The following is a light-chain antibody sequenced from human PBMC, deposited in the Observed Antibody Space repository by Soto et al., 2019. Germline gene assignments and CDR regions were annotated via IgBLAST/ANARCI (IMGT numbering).Light chain of an antibody. J-gene: IGLJ1*01. Sequence: SVLTQPPSVSGSPGQSVTISCTGTSTDFVSYNRVSWYQQPPDTAPKLMIYEASNRPSGVPDRFSGSKSGNTASLTISGLQAADEADYYCSLYTSENTYVFGTGTKVNV. V-gene: IGLV2-18*01. CDR3: SLYTSENTYV. CDR1: STDFVSYNR. CDR2: EAS.